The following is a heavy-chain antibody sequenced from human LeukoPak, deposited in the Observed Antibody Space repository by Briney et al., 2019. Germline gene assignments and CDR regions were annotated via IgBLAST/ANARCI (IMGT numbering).Heavy chain of an antibody. CDR1: GFTFSSYA. CDR2: ISGRGDTT. J-gene: IGHJ4*02. D-gene: IGHD2-15*01. CDR3: ARAGYCGAGTCYSDYYDY. Sequence: GGSLRLSCAASGFTFSSYAMSWVRQAPGRGLEWVSAISGRGDTTYYADSVEGRFTISRDNSQNTLYLQMNSLKTEDTAVYYCARAGYCGAGTCYSDYYDYWGQGTLVTVSS. V-gene: IGHV3-23*01.